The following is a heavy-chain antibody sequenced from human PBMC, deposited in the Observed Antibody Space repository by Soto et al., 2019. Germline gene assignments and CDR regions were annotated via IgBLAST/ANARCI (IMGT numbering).Heavy chain of an antibody. CDR3: ARRYGDYVRWFDY. J-gene: IGHJ4*02. D-gene: IGHD4-17*01. CDR2: IYWDDET. Sequence: GLDLEWLALIYWDDETRYSVSLKSRLTITKDTSKNQVVLIMTNMDPVDTATYYCARRYGDYVRWFDYWGQGTLITVSS. V-gene: IGHV2-5*02.